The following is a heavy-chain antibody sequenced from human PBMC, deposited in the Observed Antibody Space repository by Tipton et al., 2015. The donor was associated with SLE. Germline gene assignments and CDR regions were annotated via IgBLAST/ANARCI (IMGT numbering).Heavy chain of an antibody. CDR3: ARRGSGYYASGRRWFDP. CDR1: GGSFSGFY. Sequence: TLSLTCAVYGGSFSGFYWSWIRQPPGKGLEWIGEINHSGSTNYNPSLKSRVTISVDTSKNQFSLKLSSVTAADTAVYYCARRGSGYYASGRRWFDPWGQGTLVTVSS. CDR2: INHSGST. D-gene: IGHD3-10*01. J-gene: IGHJ5*02. V-gene: IGHV4-34*01.